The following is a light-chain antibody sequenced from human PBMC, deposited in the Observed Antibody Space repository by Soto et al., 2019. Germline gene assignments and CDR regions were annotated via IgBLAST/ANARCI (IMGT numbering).Light chain of an antibody. J-gene: IGLJ1*01. CDR3: CSYAGSRTYV. Sequence: QSVLTQPASVSGSPGQSITISCTGTSSDVGGYDYVSWYQLHPGKAPKLMVFEVSNRPSGVSYRFSGSKSGNTASLTISGLQADDEADYYCCSYAGSRTYVFGTGTKVTVL. V-gene: IGLV2-23*02. CDR1: SSDVGGYDY. CDR2: EVS.